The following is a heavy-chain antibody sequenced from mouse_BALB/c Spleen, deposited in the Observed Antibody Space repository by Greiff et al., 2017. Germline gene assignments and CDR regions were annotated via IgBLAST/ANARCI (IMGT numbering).Heavy chain of an antibody. CDR2: IDPETGGT. V-gene: IGHV1-15*01. CDR3: VYRYGRAMDD. CDR1: GYTFTAYE. D-gene: IGHD2-14*01. Sequence: VKLQQSGAELVRPGASVKLSCKASGYTFTAYEMHWVKQTPVHGLEWIGAIDPETGGTAYNQKFKGKATLTAAKSSSTAYMELRSLTSEVYAVYCCVYRYGRAMDDWGQGTSVTVSS. J-gene: IGHJ4*01.